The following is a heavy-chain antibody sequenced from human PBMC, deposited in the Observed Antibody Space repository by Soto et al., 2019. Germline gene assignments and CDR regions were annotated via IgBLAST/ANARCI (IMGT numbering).Heavy chain of an antibody. D-gene: IGHD6-6*01. CDR3: ARVIAARAYYYGKDL. CDR1: GSTLPSSY. V-gene: IGHV1-46*01. J-gene: IGHJ6*02. Sequence: DPVRVSGKASGSTLPSSYMNCVRQAPGQGLEWMGIINHSGGSTSYAQKFQGRVTMTRDTSTSTVYMELSSLRSEDTAVYYCARVIAARAYYYGKDLRGQGTTDTGSS. CDR2: INHSGGST.